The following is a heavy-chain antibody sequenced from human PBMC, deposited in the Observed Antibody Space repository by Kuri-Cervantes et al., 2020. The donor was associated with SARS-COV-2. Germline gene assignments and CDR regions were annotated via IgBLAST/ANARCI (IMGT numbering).Heavy chain of an antibody. V-gene: IGHV3-23*01. CDR1: GFTFSSYA. CDR2: ISGSGGST. D-gene: IGHD3-10*01. CDR3: AKGVVGVGYSVPLQGSGEPYGMDV. J-gene: IGHJ6*02. Sequence: ETLSLTCAASGFTFSSYAMSWVRQAPGKGLEWVSAISGSGGSTYYADSVRGRFTISRNNSKNTLYLQMNSLRAEDTAVYYCAKGVVGVGYSVPLQGSGEPYGMDVWGQGTTVTVSS.